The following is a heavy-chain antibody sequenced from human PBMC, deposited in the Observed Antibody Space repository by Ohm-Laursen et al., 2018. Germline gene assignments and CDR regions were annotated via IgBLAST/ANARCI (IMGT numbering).Heavy chain of an antibody. CDR1: GGSISSYY. V-gene: IGHV4-59*08. CDR2: IYYSGST. CDR3: ARQYSYGSFDY. D-gene: IGHD5-18*01. J-gene: IGHJ4*02. Sequence: GTLSLTCTVSGGSISSYYWSSIRQPPGKGLEWIGYIYYSGSTNYNPSLKSRVTISVDTSKNQFSLKLSSVTAADTAVYYCARQYSYGSFDYWGQGTLVTVSS.